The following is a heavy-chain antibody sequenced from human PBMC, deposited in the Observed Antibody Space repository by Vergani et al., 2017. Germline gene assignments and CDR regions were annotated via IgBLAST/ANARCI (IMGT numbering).Heavy chain of an antibody. Sequence: QVHLVESGGGVVQPGRSLRLSCVVSGFTSSYYGMHWVRQVPGKGLEWVAVISYDGTQKYYAESVKGRFTISRDNSKSTLYLQMNSLITEDTAVYYCATKSCGTPGCQIGYFREWGQGTLVTVSS. V-gene: IGHV3-30*03. CDR1: GFTSSYYG. CDR3: ATKSCGTPGCQIGYFRE. D-gene: IGHD1-1*01. J-gene: IGHJ1*01. CDR2: ISYDGTQK.